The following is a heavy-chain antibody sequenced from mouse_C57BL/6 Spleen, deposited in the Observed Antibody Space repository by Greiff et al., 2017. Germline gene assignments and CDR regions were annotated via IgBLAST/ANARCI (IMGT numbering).Heavy chain of an antibody. CDR3: ARRVDLRDYFDY. CDR2: ISSGGSYT. V-gene: IGHV5-6*01. J-gene: IGHJ2*01. D-gene: IGHD2-12*01. CDR1: GFTFSSYG. Sequence: EVQRVESGGDLVKPGGSLKLSCAASGFTFSSYGMSWVRQTPDKRLEWVATISSGGSYTYYPDSVKGRFTISRDNAKNTLYLQMSSLKSEDTAMYYCARRVDLRDYFDYWGQGTTVTVSA.